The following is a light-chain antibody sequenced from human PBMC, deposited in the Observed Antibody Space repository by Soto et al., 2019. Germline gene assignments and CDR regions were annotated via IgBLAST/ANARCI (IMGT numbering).Light chain of an antibody. CDR1: ISNIGNNY. J-gene: IGLJ1*01. V-gene: IGLV1-51*02. CDR2: ESN. Sequence: QSALTQPPSVSAAPGQKVTISCSGTISNIGNNYVSWYQQLPGAAPTLLIYESNRRPTGIPDRFSGSKSATSATLDITGLQTGDDADYYCASWDHRLSGYVFGSGTKVTVL. CDR3: ASWDHRLSGYV.